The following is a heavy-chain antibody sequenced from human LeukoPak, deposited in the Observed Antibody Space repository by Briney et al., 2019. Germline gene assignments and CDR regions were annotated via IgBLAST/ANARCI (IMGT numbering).Heavy chain of an antibody. Sequence: ASVKVSCKASGYSFTSYYIHWARQAPGQGLEWMAMINPSGGGSSTTYAQKFQGTLTLTRDMSTSTVYMELRSLRSDDTAVYYCARWIPGMVYAQYYFDYWGQGTLVTVSS. D-gene: IGHD2-8*01. J-gene: IGHJ4*02. CDR2: INPSGGGSST. CDR3: ARWIPGMVYAQYYFDY. CDR1: GYSFTSYY. V-gene: IGHV1-46*01.